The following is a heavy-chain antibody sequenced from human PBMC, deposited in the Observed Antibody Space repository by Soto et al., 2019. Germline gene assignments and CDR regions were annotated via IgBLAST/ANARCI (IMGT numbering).Heavy chain of an antibody. Sequence: PSETLSLTCTVSGGSISSSSYYWGWIRQPPGKGLEWIGSIYYSGSTYYNPSLKSRVTISVDTSKNQFSLKLSSVTAADTAVYYCASLPPFHHYFDYWGQGTLVTVSS. J-gene: IGHJ4*02. V-gene: IGHV4-39*01. CDR2: IYYSGST. CDR3: ASLPPFHHYFDY. CDR1: GGSISSSSYY.